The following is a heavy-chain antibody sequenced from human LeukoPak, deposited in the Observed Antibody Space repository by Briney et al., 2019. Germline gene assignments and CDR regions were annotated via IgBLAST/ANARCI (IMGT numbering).Heavy chain of an antibody. CDR1: GYTFTSYD. CDR3: ARGGDIVVVPAAYHFDY. Sequence: ASVKVSCKASGYTFTSYDINWVRQATGQGLEWMGWMNPNSGNTGYAQKFQGRVTITRNTSISTAYMELSSLRSEDTAVYYCARGGDIVVVPAAYHFDYWGQGTLVTVSS. J-gene: IGHJ4*02. D-gene: IGHD2-2*01. CDR2: MNPNSGNT. V-gene: IGHV1-8*03.